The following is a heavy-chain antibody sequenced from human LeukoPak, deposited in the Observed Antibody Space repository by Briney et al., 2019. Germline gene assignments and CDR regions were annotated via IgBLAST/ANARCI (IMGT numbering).Heavy chain of an antibody. Sequence: GGSLRLSCTASGFTFSDYGMHWVRQPPGKGLEWVAIIWYDGSNKTYEDSVKGRFTISRDNSKNTLYLQMNSRRAEDTAVYYCARGVDYYENSGTIDYWGQGTLVTVSS. CDR3: ARGVDYYENSGTIDY. D-gene: IGHD3-22*01. V-gene: IGHV3-33*01. CDR1: GFTFSDYG. CDR2: IWYDGSNK. J-gene: IGHJ4*02.